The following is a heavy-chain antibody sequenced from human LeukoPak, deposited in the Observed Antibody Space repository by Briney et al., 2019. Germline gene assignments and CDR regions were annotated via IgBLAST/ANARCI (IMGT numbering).Heavy chain of an antibody. J-gene: IGHJ4*02. CDR1: GYTFTSYG. Sequence: SVKVSCKASGYTFTSYGISWVRQAPGQGLEWMGGIIPIFGTANYAQKFQGRVTITADESTSTAYMELSSLRSEDTAVYFCARVLGSSSWTYFDYWGQGTLVTVSS. CDR3: ARVLGSSSWTYFDY. D-gene: IGHD6-13*01. CDR2: IIPIFGTA. V-gene: IGHV1-69*13.